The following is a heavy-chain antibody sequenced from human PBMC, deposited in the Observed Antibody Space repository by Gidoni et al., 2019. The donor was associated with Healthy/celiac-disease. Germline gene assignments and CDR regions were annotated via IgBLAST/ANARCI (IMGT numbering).Heavy chain of an antibody. Sequence: QVQLQQWGAGLLKPSETLSLTCGVYGGSFSGYYWSWIRQPPGKGLEWIGEINHSGSTNYNPSLKSRVTISVDTSKNQFSLKLSSVTAADTAVYYCARHPHYYYYYYMDVWGKGTTVTVSS. V-gene: IGHV4-34*01. CDR2: INHSGST. CDR3: ARHPHYYYYYYMDV. J-gene: IGHJ6*03. CDR1: GGSFSGYY.